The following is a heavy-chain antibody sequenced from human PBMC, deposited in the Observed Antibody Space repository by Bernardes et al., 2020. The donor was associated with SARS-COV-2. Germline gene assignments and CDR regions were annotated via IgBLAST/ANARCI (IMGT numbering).Heavy chain of an antibody. V-gene: IGHV3-64D*09. CDR3: AKNHYSMSGTWFDP. CDR2: ISSDGGST. J-gene: IGHJ5*02. D-gene: IGHD6-13*01. Sequence: GGSLRLSCSASGFTFSSYAMHWVRQAPGKGLEYISAISSDGGSTYYADSVKGRFTISRDNSKNTLYLQMSSLRPEDTAVYYCAKNHYSMSGTWFDPAGQGTLVTVSS. CDR1: GFTFSSYA.